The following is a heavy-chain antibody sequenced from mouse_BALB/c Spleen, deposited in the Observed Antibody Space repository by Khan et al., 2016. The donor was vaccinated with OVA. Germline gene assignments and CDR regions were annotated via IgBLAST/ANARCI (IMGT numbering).Heavy chain of an antibody. CDR1: GFNIKDTY. CDR3: VSPNWFAY. V-gene: IGHV14-3*02. CDR2: IDPLNGNT. Sequence: VQLKESGTELVKPGASVKLSCTASGFNIKDTYIHWVKQRPEQGLEWIGRIDPLNGNTKYDPKFQGKATITADTYSNTAYLQFSSLTSEDTAVYYCVSPNWFAYWGQGTLVTVSA. J-gene: IGHJ3*01.